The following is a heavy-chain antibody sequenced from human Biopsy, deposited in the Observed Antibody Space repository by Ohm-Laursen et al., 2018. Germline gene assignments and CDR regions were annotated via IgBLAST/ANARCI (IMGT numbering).Heavy chain of an antibody. J-gene: IGHJ5*02. Sequence: SDTLSLTCIVSGGSISNNNYYWGWIRQPPGKGLGWIGSIFYRGSTHYKPSLKSRVNISVDTSKNQFSLKLNSVTAADTAVYYCARDYDTSGYYYVSWGQGTLVTVSS. CDR1: GGSISNNNYY. CDR2: IFYRGST. D-gene: IGHD3-22*01. V-gene: IGHV4-39*01. CDR3: ARDYDTSGYYYVS.